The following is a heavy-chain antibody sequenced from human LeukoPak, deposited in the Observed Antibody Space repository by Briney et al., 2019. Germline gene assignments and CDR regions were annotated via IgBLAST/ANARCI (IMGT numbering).Heavy chain of an antibody. Sequence: GGSLRLSCAASGFTFSSYSMNWVRQTPGKGLEWISYISSGSGTTYYGDSVQGRFITSRDNAKNSLHLQMNSLRNEDTGVYYCAKDRGNDYGVFDYWGQGTLVTVSS. CDR2: ISSGSGTT. CDR1: GFTFSSYS. D-gene: IGHD4-17*01. J-gene: IGHJ4*02. CDR3: AKDRGNDYGVFDY. V-gene: IGHV3-48*02.